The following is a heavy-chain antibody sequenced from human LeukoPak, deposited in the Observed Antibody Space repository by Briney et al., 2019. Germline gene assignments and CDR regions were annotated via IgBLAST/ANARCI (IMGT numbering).Heavy chain of an antibody. D-gene: IGHD3-9*01. CDR2: IRYDGSYK. CDR1: GITFSSYG. V-gene: IGHV3-30*02. J-gene: IGHJ4*02. Sequence: GGSLRLSCTASGITFSSYGMHWGRQAPGKGLEWVAFIRYDGSYKYYADSVKGRFTISRDNSKNTLYLKMNSLRADDTAVYYCAKDSPGNYDILTGYIDYWGQGTLVTVSS. CDR3: AKDSPGNYDILTGYIDY.